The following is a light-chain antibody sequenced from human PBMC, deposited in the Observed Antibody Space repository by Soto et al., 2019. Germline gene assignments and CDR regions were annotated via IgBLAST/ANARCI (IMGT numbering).Light chain of an antibody. V-gene: IGKV3-11*01. Sequence: EIVLTQSTATLSLSPGERATLSCRASQSVSNFLAWYQQKPGQAPRLLISDASNRATGIPGRFRGSGSGTDFSLTISSLVPEDFAVYYCQQRSNWPWTFGQGTKVEIK. J-gene: IGKJ1*01. CDR3: QQRSNWPWT. CDR2: DAS. CDR1: QSVSNF.